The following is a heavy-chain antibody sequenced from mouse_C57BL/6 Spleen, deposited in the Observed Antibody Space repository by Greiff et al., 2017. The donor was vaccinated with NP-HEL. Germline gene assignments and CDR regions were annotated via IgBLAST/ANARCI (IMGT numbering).Heavy chain of an antibody. V-gene: IGHV3-6*01. CDR1: GYSITSGYY. J-gene: IGHJ3*01. Sequence: EVQLQESGPGLVKPSQSLSLTCSVTGYSITSGYYWNWIRQFPGNKLEWMGYISYDGSNNYNPSLKNRISITRDTSKNQFFLKLNSVTTEDTATYYCARDRAYGSSPAWFAYWGQGTLVTVSA. CDR2: ISYDGSN. CDR3: ARDRAYGSSPAWFAY. D-gene: IGHD1-1*01.